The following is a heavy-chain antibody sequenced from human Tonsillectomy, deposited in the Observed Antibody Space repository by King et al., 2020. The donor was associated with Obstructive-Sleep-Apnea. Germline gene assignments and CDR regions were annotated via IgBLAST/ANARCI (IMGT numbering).Heavy chain of an antibody. J-gene: IGHJ4*02. Sequence: QLVQSGAEVKKPGASVKVSCKASGYTFTSYAMHWVRQAPGQRLEWMGWINAGNGNTKYSQKFQGRVTITRDTSASTAYMELSSLRSEDTAVYYCARSQVITFGGVIVPRFDYWGQGTLVTVSS. CDR3: ARSQVITFGGVIVPRFDY. D-gene: IGHD3-16*02. CDR2: INAGNGNT. CDR1: GYTFTSYA. V-gene: IGHV1-3*01.